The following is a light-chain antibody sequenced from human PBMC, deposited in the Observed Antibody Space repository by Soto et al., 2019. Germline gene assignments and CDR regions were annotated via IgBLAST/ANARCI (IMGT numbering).Light chain of an antibody. J-gene: IGKJ5*01. Sequence: EIFLTQSPATLSVSPGERATLSRRASQSVRGNLAWYQQKPGQSPRLIIYGASSRANGIPARFSGSGSGTEFTLTISSLQSENFAFYYCQQYNNWHFITFGQGTRLEIK. V-gene: IGKV3-15*01. CDR1: QSVRGN. CDR3: QQYNNWHFIT. CDR2: GAS.